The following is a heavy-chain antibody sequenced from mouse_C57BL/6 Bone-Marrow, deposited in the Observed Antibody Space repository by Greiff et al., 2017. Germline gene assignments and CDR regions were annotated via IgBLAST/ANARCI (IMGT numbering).Heavy chain of an antibody. J-gene: IGHJ4*01. V-gene: IGHV10-3*01. CDR2: IRSKSSNYAT. CDR1: GFTFNTYA. D-gene: IGHD2-4*01. CDR3: VRPRMYYDLYAMDY. Sequence: EVQLVESGGGLVQPKGSLKLSCAASGFTFNTYAMHWVRQAPGKGLEWVARIRSKSSNYATYYADSVKDSFTISRDNSQSMLYLQMNNLKTEDTAMYYCVRPRMYYDLYAMDYWGQGTSVTVSS.